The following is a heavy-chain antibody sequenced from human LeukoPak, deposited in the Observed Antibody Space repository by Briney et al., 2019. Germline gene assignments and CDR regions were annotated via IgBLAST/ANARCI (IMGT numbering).Heavy chain of an antibody. D-gene: IGHD3-9*01. CDR1: GGSISSYY. CDR2: IYYSGST. J-gene: IGHJ4*02. Sequence: LETLSLTCTVSGGSISSYYWSWIRQPPGKGLEWIGYIYYSGSTNYNPSLKSRVTISVDTSKNQFSLKLSSVTAADTAVYYCARRMDILTGYYYFDYWGQGTLVTVSS. CDR3: ARRMDILTGYYYFDY. V-gene: IGHV4-59*08.